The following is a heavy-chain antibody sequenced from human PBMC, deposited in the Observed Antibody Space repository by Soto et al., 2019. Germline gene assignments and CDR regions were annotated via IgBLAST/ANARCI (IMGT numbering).Heavy chain of an antibody. CDR2: ISTSGRT. V-gene: IGHV4-4*07. Sequence: SETLSLTCSVSGGSINSDYWTWIRQSAGKGLEWIGRISTSGRTTYNPSLKSRGAMSIDTSRNQFSLTLISVTAADTALYYCARLHLPALQGAFDIWGQGTMVTVSS. D-gene: IGHD2-2*01. CDR1: GGSINSDY. J-gene: IGHJ3*02. CDR3: ARLHLPALQGAFDI.